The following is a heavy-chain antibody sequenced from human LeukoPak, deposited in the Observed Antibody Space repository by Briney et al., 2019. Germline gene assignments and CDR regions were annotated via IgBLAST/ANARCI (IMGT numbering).Heavy chain of an antibody. V-gene: IGHV4-39*01. D-gene: IGHD4-17*01. Sequence: PSETLSLTCTVSGGSISSSSYYWGWIRQPPGKGLEWIGSIYYSGSTYYNPSLKSRVTISVDTSKNQFSLKLSSVTAADTAVYYCARRRYGDYLGMTYLDYWGQGTLLTVSS. CDR1: GGSISSSSYY. J-gene: IGHJ4*02. CDR3: ARRRYGDYLGMTYLDY. CDR2: IYYSGST.